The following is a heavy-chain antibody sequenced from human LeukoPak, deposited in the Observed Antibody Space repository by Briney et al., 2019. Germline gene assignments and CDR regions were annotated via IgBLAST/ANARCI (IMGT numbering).Heavy chain of an antibody. D-gene: IGHD6-19*01. Sequence: SETLSLTCTVSGGSISSSSYYWGWIRQPPGKGLEWIGEINHSGSTNYNPSLKSRVTISVDTSKNRFSLKLSSVTAADTAVYYCARGHRQWPYWSQGTLVTVSS. CDR2: INHSGST. CDR3: ARGHRQWPY. V-gene: IGHV4-39*07. J-gene: IGHJ4*02. CDR1: GGSISSSSYY.